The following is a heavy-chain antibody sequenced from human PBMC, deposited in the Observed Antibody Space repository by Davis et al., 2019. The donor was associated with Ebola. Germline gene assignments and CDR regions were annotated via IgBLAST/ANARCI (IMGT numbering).Heavy chain of an antibody. V-gene: IGHV3-30-3*01. J-gene: IGHJ3*01. CDR3: ARITVGPEMKYYDFWSGQLHDAFDL. Sequence: GGSLRLSCAASEFTFNKYAMHWVRQAPGKGLEWVAIISYDGSTEYYADSVKGRFTISRDNSKDTLYLQMNSLRAEDTAVYYCARITVGPEMKYYDFWSGQLHDAFDLWGQGTMVTVSS. CDR2: ISYDGSTE. D-gene: IGHD3-3*01. CDR1: EFTFNKYA.